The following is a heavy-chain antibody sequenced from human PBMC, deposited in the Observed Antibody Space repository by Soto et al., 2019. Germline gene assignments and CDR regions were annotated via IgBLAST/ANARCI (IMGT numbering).Heavy chain of an antibody. D-gene: IGHD4-4*01. J-gene: IGHJ5*02. Sequence: ASVKVSWKASGYTFSDYYMHWVRQAPGQGLEWMGWINPKSGDTSYAQKFQGWVTMTRDTSISTGYMELSRLRSDDTAVYYCARFKDADYSNWFEPWGQAPLVTVSS. V-gene: IGHV1-2*04. CDR2: INPKSGDT. CDR3: ARFKDADYSNWFEP. CDR1: GYTFSDYY.